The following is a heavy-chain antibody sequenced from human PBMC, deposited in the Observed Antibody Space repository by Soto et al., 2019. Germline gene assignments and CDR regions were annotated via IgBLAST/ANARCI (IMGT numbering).Heavy chain of an antibody. CDR2: ISSSGSTI. V-gene: IGHV3-11*01. D-gene: IGHD1-1*01. CDR1: GFTFSDYY. J-gene: IGHJ4*02. Sequence: GGSLRLSCAASGFTFSDYYMSWIRQAPGKGLEWVSYISSSGSTIYYADSVKGRFTISRDNAKNSLYLQMNSLRAEDTAVYYCARDMSWNRKTFDYWGQGTQVTVSS. CDR3: ARDMSWNRKTFDY.